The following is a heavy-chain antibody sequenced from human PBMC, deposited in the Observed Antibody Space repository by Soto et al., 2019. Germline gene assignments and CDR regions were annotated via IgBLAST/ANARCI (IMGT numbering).Heavy chain of an antibody. CDR1: GFTFSSYW. CDR2: INRDGSST. CDR3: ARDIVVVVATSDYGTDG. J-gene: IGHJ6*02. D-gene: IGHD2-15*01. Sequence: GGSLRLSCAASGFTFSSYWMHWVRQVPGKGLVWVSRINRDGSSTTYADSVRGRFTISRDNAKNTLYLQMNSLRAEDTAVYYCARDIVVVVATSDYGTDGWGQGTTVTVSS. V-gene: IGHV3-74*01.